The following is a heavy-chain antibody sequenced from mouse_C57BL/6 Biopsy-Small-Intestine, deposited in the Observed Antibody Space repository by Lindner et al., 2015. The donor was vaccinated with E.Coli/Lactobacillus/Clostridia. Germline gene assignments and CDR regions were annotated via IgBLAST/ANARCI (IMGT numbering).Heavy chain of an antibody. CDR1: GYSFTDYN. CDR2: INPNYGSP. V-gene: IGHV1-39*01. J-gene: IGHJ4*01. CDR3: AREGFYAMDY. Sequence: VQLQESGPELVKPGASVKISCKASGYSFTDYNMSWVKQSNGKSLEWIGIINPNYGSPTYSQKFTGKATLTVDHSSGTAYLQLNSLTSEDSAVYYCAREGFYAMDYWGQGTQSPSPQ.